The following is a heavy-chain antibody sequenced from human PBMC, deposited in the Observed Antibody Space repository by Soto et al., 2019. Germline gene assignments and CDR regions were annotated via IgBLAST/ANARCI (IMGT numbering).Heavy chain of an antibody. CDR1: GFTFAHVW. CDR2: IKRKMDGETT. Sequence: EVQLVESGGDSVEPGGSLRLSCVASGFTFAHVWMTWVRQAPGKGLEWVGRIKRKMDGETTDYAAPVKGRFTISRDDSKNTLYLQMHSLKSDATAVYYCAADGYCASNTCPGASDIWGQWTMVSVSA. J-gene: IGHJ3*02. CDR3: AADGYCASNTCPGASDI. V-gene: IGHV3-15*01. D-gene: IGHD2-2*03.